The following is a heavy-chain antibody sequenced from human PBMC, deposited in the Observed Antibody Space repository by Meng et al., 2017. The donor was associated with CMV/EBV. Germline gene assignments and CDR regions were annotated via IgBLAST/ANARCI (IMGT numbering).Heavy chain of an antibody. Sequence: ASVKVSCKGSGYTFTSYDINWVRQATGQGLEGMGWMNPNSGNTGYARKFQGRVTITSNTSISTAYMELSSLRSEETAVYYCARRGSSGWPYYYYGLDVWGQGTAVTVSS. V-gene: IGHV1-8*03. CDR2: MNPNSGNT. D-gene: IGHD6-19*01. CDR1: GYTFTSYD. CDR3: ARRGSSGWPYYYYGLDV. J-gene: IGHJ6*02.